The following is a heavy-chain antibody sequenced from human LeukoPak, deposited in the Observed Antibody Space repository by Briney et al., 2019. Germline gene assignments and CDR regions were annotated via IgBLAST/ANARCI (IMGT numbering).Heavy chain of an antibody. D-gene: IGHD2-15*01. CDR2: IYYSGST. Sequence: SETLSLTCTVSGGSISSRSYYWGWIRQPPGKGLEWIGSIYYSGSTYYSPSLKSRVTISKDTSKNEFSLKLTSVTAADTAVYYCARDSPPAYCSGGSCYFDYWGQGILVTVSS. CDR3: ARDSPPAYCSGGSCYFDY. V-gene: IGHV4-39*07. J-gene: IGHJ4*02. CDR1: GGSISSRSYY.